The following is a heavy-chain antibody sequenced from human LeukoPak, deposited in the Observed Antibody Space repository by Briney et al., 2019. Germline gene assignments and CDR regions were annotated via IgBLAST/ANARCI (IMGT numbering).Heavy chain of an antibody. CDR3: VRDNAGVFDY. J-gene: IGHJ4*02. V-gene: IGHV1-18*01. D-gene: IGHD3-10*01. Sequence: ASLKVSCKASGYTFTNYGISWVPQAPGQGLEWMGWISVYNGNTKNAQKLQGRVTMTTDTSASTAYVEVRSLRSDDTAVYYCVRDNAGVFDYWGQGSLVTVSS. CDR1: GYTFTNYG. CDR2: ISVYNGNT.